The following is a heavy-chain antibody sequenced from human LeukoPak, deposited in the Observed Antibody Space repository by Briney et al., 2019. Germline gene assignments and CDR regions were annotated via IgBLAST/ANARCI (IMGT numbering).Heavy chain of an antibody. Sequence: PSETLSLTCAVYGGSFSGYYWSWIRQPPGKGLEWIGEINHSGSTNYNPSLKSRVTISVDTSKNQFSLKLSSVTAADTAVYYCARDLPTYYYDSSGYYSHGMDVWGQGTTVTVSS. CDR1: GGSFSGYY. J-gene: IGHJ6*02. D-gene: IGHD3-22*01. CDR3: ARDLPTYYYDSSGYYSHGMDV. CDR2: INHSGST. V-gene: IGHV4-34*01.